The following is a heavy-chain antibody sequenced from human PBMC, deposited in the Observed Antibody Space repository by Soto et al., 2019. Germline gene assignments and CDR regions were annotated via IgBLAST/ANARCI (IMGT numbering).Heavy chain of an antibody. CDR1: GFTFSTHA. J-gene: IGHJ4*02. V-gene: IGHV3-23*01. CDR2: ISSGGTTT. D-gene: IGHD3-16*01. Sequence: GGSLRLSCAASGFTFSTHAMSWVRQAPGKGLEWVSSISSGGTTTFYAASVEGRFTISRDKSKNTLYLQMDSLRADDTAVYFCAKEGGSIGGWFGRKFDSWGQGTQVTVSS. CDR3: AKEGGSIGGWFGRKFDS.